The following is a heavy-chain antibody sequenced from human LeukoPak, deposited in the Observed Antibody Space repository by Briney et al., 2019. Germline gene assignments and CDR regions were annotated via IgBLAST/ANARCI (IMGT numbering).Heavy chain of an antibody. D-gene: IGHD4-23*01. CDR1: GFTFSSYS. J-gene: IGHJ6*02. CDR3: ARDTQTTTVVTPIYYGMDV. CDR2: ISSSSSYI. Sequence: GGSLRLSCAASGFTFSSYSMNWVRQAPGKGLDWVSSISSSSSYIYYADSLKGRFTISRDNAKNSLYLQMNSLRAEDTAVYYCARDTQTTTVVTPIYYGMDVWGQGTTVTVSS. V-gene: IGHV3-21*01.